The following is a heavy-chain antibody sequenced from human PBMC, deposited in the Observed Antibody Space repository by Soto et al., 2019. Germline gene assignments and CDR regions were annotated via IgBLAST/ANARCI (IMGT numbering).Heavy chain of an antibody. V-gene: IGHV3-33*01. Sequence: QVQLVESGGGVVQPGRSLRLSCEASGFALSRYGVHWVRQAPGKGLEWVAFIWYDGGNKYYSDSVRGRFTISRDNSRNTVYLQMDNLRAEDTALFYCARGAVGSRHYYYMDVWGKGTTVTVSS. D-gene: IGHD6-13*01. CDR1: GFALSRYG. CDR3: ARGAVGSRHYYYMDV. J-gene: IGHJ6*03. CDR2: IWYDGGNK.